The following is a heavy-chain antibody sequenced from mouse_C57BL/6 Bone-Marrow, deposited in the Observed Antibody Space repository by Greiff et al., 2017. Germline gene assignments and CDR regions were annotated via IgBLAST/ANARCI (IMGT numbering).Heavy chain of an antibody. CDR2: IYPGSGST. CDR1: GYTFTSYW. CDR3: ARQDYYGSSFAY. D-gene: IGHD1-1*01. J-gene: IGHJ3*01. Sequence: QVQLQQPGAELVKPGASVKMSCKASGYTFTSYWITWVKQRPGQGLEWIGDIYPGSGSTNYNEKFNSKATLTVDTSSSTAYMQLSSLTSEDAAVYYCARQDYYGSSFAYWGQGTLVTVSA. V-gene: IGHV1-55*01.